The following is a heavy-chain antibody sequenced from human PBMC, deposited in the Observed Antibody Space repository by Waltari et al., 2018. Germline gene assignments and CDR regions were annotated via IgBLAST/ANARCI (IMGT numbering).Heavy chain of an antibody. J-gene: IGHJ4*02. CDR1: GFTFNSFT. D-gene: IGHD2-2*01. V-gene: IGHV3-48*04. CDR2: ITATGVTT. Sequence: EVQLEESGGGLGQPGGSLRLSCAASGFTFNSFTMNWVRQAPGKGGEGIAYITATGVTTYYADSVRGRFTISRDNDKSSVFLQMDSLRLEDTAVYYCVRNWVQAGRAFDYWGQGTLVTVSS. CDR3: VRNWVQAGRAFDY.